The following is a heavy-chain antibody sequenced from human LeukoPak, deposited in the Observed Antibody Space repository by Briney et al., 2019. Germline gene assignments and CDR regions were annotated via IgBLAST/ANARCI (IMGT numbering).Heavy chain of an antibody. V-gene: IGHV3-23*01. CDR1: GFTFSGYA. D-gene: IGHD6-19*01. CDR2: ITGPGDGT. CDR3: AKRIYGWYQIDY. Sequence: GGSLRLSCAASGFTFSGYATSWVRQAPGKGLEWVSAITGPGDGTWHADSVRGRFTTSRDNPKNTLYLQMNSLRAEDTAVYFCAKRIYGWYQIDYWGQGTLVTVSS. J-gene: IGHJ4*02.